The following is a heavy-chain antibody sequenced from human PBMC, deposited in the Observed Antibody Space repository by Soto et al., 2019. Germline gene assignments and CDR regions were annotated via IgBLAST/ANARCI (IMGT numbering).Heavy chain of an antibody. J-gene: IGHJ4*02. CDR2: IIPILGIA. D-gene: IGHD5-18*01. CDR1: GGTFSSYT. Sequence: SVKVSCKASGGTFSSYTISWVRQAPGQGLEWMGRIIPILGIANYAQKFQGRVTITADKSTSTAYMELSSLRSEDTAVYYCARVSEGYSYGNWGQGTLVTVSS. V-gene: IGHV1-69*02. CDR3: ARVSEGYSYGN.